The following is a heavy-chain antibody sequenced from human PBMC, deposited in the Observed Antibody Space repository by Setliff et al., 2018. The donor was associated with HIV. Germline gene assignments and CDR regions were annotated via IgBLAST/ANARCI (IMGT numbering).Heavy chain of an antibody. CDR3: ARHRQISDWFDP. V-gene: IGHV4-38-2*01. J-gene: IGHJ5*02. D-gene: IGHD3-10*01. Sequence: SETLSLTCAVSGYSISGSYYWAWIRQPPGKGLEWIANIYLSGSTNYNPSLKGRVTISLDTSKNRFSLMMTSVTAADTAVYYCARHRQISDWFDPWGQGILVTVSS. CDR1: GYSISGSYY. CDR2: IYLSGST.